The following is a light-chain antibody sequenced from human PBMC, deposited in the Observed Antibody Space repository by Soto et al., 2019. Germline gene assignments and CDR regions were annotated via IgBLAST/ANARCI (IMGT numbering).Light chain of an antibody. CDR1: SSNIGAGYD. CDR3: QSYDSSLSGSVV. Sequence: QSVLTQPPSVSGAPGQRVTISCTGSSSNIGAGYDVHWYQQLPGTAPKLLIYGNSNRPSGVPDRFSGSKSGTSASLALTGLQAEDEADYYCQSYDSSLSGSVVFGGGTPLTVL. J-gene: IGLJ2*01. V-gene: IGLV1-40*01. CDR2: GNS.